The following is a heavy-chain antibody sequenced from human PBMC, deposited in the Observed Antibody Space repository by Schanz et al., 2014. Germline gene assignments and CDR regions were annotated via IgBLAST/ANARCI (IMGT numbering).Heavy chain of an antibody. CDR2: IGGSGSDT. Sequence: EVQLLESGGGLVQPGGSLRLSCEASGFTFSSFAVSWVRQAPGKGLEWVSYIGGSGSDTYYADSVRGRFTISRDNSKTMFYLQMNSLRADDTAVYYCAKKGGDYASGSYQIIDDWGQGTLVTVSS. CDR1: GFTFSSFA. J-gene: IGHJ4*02. CDR3: AKKGGDYASGSYQIIDD. D-gene: IGHD3-10*01. V-gene: IGHV3-23*01.